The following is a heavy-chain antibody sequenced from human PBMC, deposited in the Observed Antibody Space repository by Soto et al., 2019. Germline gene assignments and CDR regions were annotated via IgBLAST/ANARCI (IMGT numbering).Heavy chain of an antibody. V-gene: IGHV4-31*03. CDR2: IYVTGAV. CDR3: ARLRIATNNYKWFDP. J-gene: IGHJ5*02. D-gene: IGHD2-21*01. CDR1: DAALNSGNYY. Sequence: SETLAVTCSVSDAALNSGNYYWSWIRQVPGKGLEWIGHIYVTGAVDYNPSLRDRITISQDTSERQFSLKLRLVTAADTAVYYCARLRIATNNYKWFDPWGQGTLVTVSS.